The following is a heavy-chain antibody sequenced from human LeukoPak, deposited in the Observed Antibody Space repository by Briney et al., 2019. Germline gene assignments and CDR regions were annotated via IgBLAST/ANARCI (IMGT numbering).Heavy chain of an antibody. D-gene: IGHD3-22*01. CDR2: ISWNSGTI. V-gene: IGHV3-9*03. CDR1: GFTFSSYS. CDR3: AKDYYYDSSGYTYFDY. J-gene: IGHJ4*02. Sequence: GGSLRLSCAASGFTFSSYSMHWVRQAPGKGLEWVSGISWNSGTIGYADSVKGRFTISRDNAKNSLYLQMNSLRAEDMAFYYCAKDYYYDSSGYTYFDYWGQGALVTVSS.